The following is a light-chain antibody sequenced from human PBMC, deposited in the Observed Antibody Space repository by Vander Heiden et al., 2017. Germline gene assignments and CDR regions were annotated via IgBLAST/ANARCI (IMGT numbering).Light chain of an antibody. Sequence: IVLTQSPATLSLSPGERATLSCRVSQSVSNYLAWYQHKPGQAPRLLIYDAANRAAGIPARFSGSGSGTDFTLTISSLEPEDFAVYYCQQRSNWPPEVTFGGGTKVEIK. V-gene: IGKV3-11*01. CDR1: QSVSNY. J-gene: IGKJ4*01. CDR3: QQRSNWPPEVT. CDR2: DAA.